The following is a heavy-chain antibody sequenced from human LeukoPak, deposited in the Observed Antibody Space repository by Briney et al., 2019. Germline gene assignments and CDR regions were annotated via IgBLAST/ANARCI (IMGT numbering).Heavy chain of an antibody. CDR1: ELSFSSYA. J-gene: IGHJ4*02. CDR3: TRDPVGGYSYGRDY. V-gene: IGHV3-49*04. D-gene: IGHD5-18*01. CDR2: IRSKAYGGTT. Sequence: PGGSLRLSCAVSELSFSSYAMSWVRQAPGKGLEWLGFIRSKAYGGTTEYATSVKGRFTISRDDFKSTAYLQMNSLTNEDTAVYYCTRDPVGGYSYGRDYWGQGTLVTVSS.